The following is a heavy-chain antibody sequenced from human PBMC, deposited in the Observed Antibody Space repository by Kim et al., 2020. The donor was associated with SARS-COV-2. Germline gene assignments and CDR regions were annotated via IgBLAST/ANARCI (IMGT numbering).Heavy chain of an antibody. D-gene: IGHD3-9*01. J-gene: IGHJ4*02. CDR3: ARTPTREVLRYFDWLGYFDY. V-gene: IGHV4-4*02. CDR1: GGSISSSNL. CDR2: IYHSGST. Sequence: SETLSLTCAVSGGSISSSNLWSWVRQPPGKGLEWIGEIYHSGSTNYNPSLKSRVTISVDKSKNQFSLKLSSVTAADTAVYYCARTPTREVLRYFDWLGYFDYWGQGTLVTVSS.